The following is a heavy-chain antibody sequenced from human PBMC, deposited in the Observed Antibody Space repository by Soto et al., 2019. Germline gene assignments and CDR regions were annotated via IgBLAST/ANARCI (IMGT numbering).Heavy chain of an antibody. J-gene: IGHJ5*02. CDR2: IDTSGTT. V-gene: IGHV4-4*07. CDR3: VRDGTKTLRDWFDP. CDR1: GGSISSYY. Sequence: SETLSLTCTVSGGSISSYYVSWIRQSAGKGLEWIGRIDTSGTTNYNPSLKSRVTMSVDASRNHFSLNLSSVTAADTAVYYCVRDGTKTLRDWFDPWGQGISVTVSS. D-gene: IGHD1-1*01.